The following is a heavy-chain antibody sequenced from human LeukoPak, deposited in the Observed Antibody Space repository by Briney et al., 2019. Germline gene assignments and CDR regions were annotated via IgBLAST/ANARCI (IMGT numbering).Heavy chain of an antibody. CDR1: GGSISSYY. J-gene: IGHJ6*03. CDR3: ARLHYDFWGVNYYYYMDV. D-gene: IGHD3-3*01. CDR2: IYYSGST. Sequence: SETLSLTCTVSGGSISSYYWSWIRQPPGKGLEWIGYIYYSGSTNYNPSLKSRVTISVDTSKNQFSLKLSSVTAADTAVYYRARLHYDFWGVNYYYYMDVWGKGTTVTVSS. V-gene: IGHV4-59*01.